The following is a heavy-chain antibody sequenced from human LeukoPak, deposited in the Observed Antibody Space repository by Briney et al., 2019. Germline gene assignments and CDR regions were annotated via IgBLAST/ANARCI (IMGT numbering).Heavy chain of an antibody. Sequence: SETLSLTCTVSGGSISSYYWSWIRQPPGKGLEWIGYIYYSGSTNYNPSLKSRVTISVDTSKNQFSLKLSSATAADTAVYYCAREKTEDIVATIGWFDPWGQGTLVTVSS. CDR2: IYYSGST. D-gene: IGHD5-12*01. J-gene: IGHJ5*02. CDR3: AREKTEDIVATIGWFDP. CDR1: GGSISSYY. V-gene: IGHV4-59*01.